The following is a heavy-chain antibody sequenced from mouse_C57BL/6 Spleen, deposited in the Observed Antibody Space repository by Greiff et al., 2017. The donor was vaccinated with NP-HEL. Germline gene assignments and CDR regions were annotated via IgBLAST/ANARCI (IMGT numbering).Heavy chain of an antibody. CDR1: GYTFTSYW. V-gene: IGHV1-64*01. CDR2: INPNSGST. J-gene: IGHJ1*03. D-gene: IGHD4-1*01. Sequence: VQLQQPGAELVKPGASVKLSCKASGYTFTSYWMHWVKQRPGQGLEWIGMINPNSGSTNYNEKFKSKATLTVDKSSSTAYMQLSSLTSEDSAVYYCARNYWDGCYFDVWGTGTTVTVSS. CDR3: ARNYWDGCYFDV.